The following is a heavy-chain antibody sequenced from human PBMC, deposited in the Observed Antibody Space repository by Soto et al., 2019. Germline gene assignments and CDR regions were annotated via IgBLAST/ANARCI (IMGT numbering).Heavy chain of an antibody. V-gene: IGHV3-23*01. Sequence: GGSLRLSCAASGFTFSSYAMSWVRQAPGKGLEWVSAISGSGGSTYYADSVKGRFTISRDNSKNTLYLQMNSLRAEDTAVYYCAKGSKKTIFGVVTPLYFDYWGQGTLVTVSS. D-gene: IGHD3-3*01. CDR2: ISGSGGST. CDR1: GFTFSSYA. J-gene: IGHJ4*02. CDR3: AKGSKKTIFGVVTPLYFDY.